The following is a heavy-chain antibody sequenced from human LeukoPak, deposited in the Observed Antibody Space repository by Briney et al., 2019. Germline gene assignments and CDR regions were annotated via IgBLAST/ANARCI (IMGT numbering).Heavy chain of an antibody. V-gene: IGHV4-59*01. D-gene: IGHD4-17*01. CDR2: IYYSGST. CDR3: ARDVDYGDYGWFDP. J-gene: IGHJ5*02. Sequence: SETLSLTCTVSGGSISSYYWSWIRQPPGKGLEWIGYIYYSGSTNYNPSLKSRVTISVDTSKNQFSLKLSSVTAADTAVYYCARDVDYGDYGWFDPWGRGTLVTVSS. CDR1: GGSISSYY.